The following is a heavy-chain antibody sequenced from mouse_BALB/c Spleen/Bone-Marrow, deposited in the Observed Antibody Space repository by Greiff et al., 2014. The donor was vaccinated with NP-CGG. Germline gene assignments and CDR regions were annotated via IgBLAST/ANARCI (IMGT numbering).Heavy chain of an antibody. V-gene: IGHV5-9-2*01. J-gene: IGHJ4*01. CDR1: GFTFSNYG. D-gene: IGHD1-2*01. CDR3: ARRGAITTAPFPMDY. Sequence: EVQLVESGGGLVKPGGSLKLSCAASGFTFSNYGMPWVRQIPEKRLEWVATISGGGSSTYYPDSVKGRFTISRDNAKNNLYPQMSSLRSEDTALYYCARRGAITTAPFPMDYWGQGTSVTGSS. CDR2: ISGGGSST.